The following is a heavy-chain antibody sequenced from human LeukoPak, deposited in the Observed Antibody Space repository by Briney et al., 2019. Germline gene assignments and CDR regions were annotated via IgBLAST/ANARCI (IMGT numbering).Heavy chain of an antibody. CDR1: GGSISSSSYY. CDR3: ARELSLVVPAVRQFDP. Sequence: SETLSLTCTVSGGSISSSSYYWGWIRQPPGKGLEWIGSIYYSGSTYYNLSLKSRVTISVDTSKNQFSLKLSSVTAADTAVYYCARELSLVVPAVRQFDPWGQGTLVTVSS. J-gene: IGHJ5*02. D-gene: IGHD2-2*01. CDR2: IYYSGST. V-gene: IGHV4-39*07.